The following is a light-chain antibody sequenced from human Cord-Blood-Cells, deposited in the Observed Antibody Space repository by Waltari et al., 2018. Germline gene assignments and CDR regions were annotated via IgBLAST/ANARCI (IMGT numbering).Light chain of an antibody. J-gene: IGLJ1*01. CDR3: QAWDSSTYV. CDR1: KSGDKY. V-gene: IGLV3-1*01. Sequence: SYELTQPPLVSVSPGQTASIPCPGVKSGDKYACWYRQKTGQSPVLVLYQDSKRPSGISERFSGSNSGNTATLTISGTQAMDEADYYCQAWDSSTYVFGTGTKVTVL. CDR2: QDS.